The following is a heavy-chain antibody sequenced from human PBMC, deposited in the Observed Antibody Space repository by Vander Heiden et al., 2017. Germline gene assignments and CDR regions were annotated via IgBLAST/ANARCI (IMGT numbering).Heavy chain of an antibody. CDR1: GYTFTSYA. CDR2: INTNTGNP. J-gene: IGHJ5*02. Sequence: QVQLVQSGSELKKPGASVKVSCKASGYTFTSYAMNWVRQAPGQGLGWMGWINTNTGNPTYAQGFTGRFVFSLDTSVSTAYLQISSLKAEDTAVYYCARDSPIVVVPAATGGGYNWFDPWGQGTLVTVSS. CDR3: ARDSPIVVVPAATGGGYNWFDP. V-gene: IGHV7-4-1*02. D-gene: IGHD2-2*01.